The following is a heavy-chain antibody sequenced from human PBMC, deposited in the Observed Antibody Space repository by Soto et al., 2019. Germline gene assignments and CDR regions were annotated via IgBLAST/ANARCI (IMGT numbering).Heavy chain of an antibody. CDR2: IKQDGSEK. CDR3: ATETSTWGC. J-gene: IGHJ4*02. D-gene: IGHD7-27*01. V-gene: IGHV3-7*05. CDR1: GFALSNYW. Sequence: ESGGGLVQPGESLRLSCVASGFALSNYWINWVRQAPGKGLEWVANIKQDGSEKNYVDSVKGRFTISRDNARNSLYLQMNRLRAEDTAAYYCATETSTWGCWGQGTLVTVSS.